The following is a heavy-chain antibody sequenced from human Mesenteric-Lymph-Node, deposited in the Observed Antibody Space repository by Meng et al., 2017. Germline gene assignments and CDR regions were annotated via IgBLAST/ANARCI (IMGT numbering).Heavy chain of an antibody. Sequence: SETLSLTCTVSGGSISSSSYYWGWIRQPPGKGLEWIGSIYYSGSTYYNPSLKSRVTISVDTSKNQFSLKLSSVTAADTAVYYCASAYCGGDRNFDYWGQGTLVTVSS. D-gene: IGHD2-21*02. CDR2: IYYSGST. V-gene: IGHV4-39*07. CDR1: GGSISSSSYY. J-gene: IGHJ4*02. CDR3: ASAYCGGDRNFDY.